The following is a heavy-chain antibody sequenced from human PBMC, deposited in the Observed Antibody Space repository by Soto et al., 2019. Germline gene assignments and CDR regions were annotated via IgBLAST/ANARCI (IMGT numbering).Heavy chain of an antibody. V-gene: IGHV2-5*02. CDR3: SPRRGYISDY. CDR1: GFSLTTSGVG. J-gene: IGHJ4*02. CDR2: IYWDDDK. Sequence: QITLKESGPTLVEPTQTLTLTCSFSGFSLTTSGVGVGWIRQPPGKALEWLAIIYWDDDKRYSPSLKSRLTITKDTSNNEVVLTMTNMDPVDTATYFCSPRRGYISDYWGQGTLVTVSS. D-gene: IGHD5-18*01.